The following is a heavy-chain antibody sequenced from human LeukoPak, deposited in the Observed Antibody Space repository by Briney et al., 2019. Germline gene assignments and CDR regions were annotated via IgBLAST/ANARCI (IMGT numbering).Heavy chain of an antibody. CDR1: GFTFSSYW. D-gene: IGHD3-16*01. CDR3: ASAYRTLDY. Sequence: GGSLRLSCAASGFTFSSYWMNWVRQAPGKGLVWVSRIASDGSSTTYADSVKGRFTISRDNAKNSLYLQMNSLRAEDTAVYYCASAYRTLDYWGQGTLVTVSS. V-gene: IGHV3-74*01. CDR2: IASDGSST. J-gene: IGHJ4*02.